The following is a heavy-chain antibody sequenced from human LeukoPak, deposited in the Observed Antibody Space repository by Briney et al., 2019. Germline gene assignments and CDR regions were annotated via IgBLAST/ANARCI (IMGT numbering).Heavy chain of an antibody. CDR2: ISYDGSNK. Sequence: PPGRPLRLSCAASGFTFSSYGMHWVRQAPGKGLEWVAVISYDGSNKYYADSVKGRFTISRDNSKNTLHLQMNSLRAEDTAVYYCAKDHDGGGSCLDYWGQGTLVTVSS. CDR3: AKDHDGGGSCLDY. CDR1: GFTFSSYG. J-gene: IGHJ4*02. D-gene: IGHD2-15*01. V-gene: IGHV3-30*18.